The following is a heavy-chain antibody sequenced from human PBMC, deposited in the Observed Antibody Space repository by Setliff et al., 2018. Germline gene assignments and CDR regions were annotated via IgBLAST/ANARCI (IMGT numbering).Heavy chain of an antibody. V-gene: IGHV1-18*01. CDR3: LRLVRYCTKIACQATSGDEV. D-gene: IGHD2-8*01. CDR1: GYTLSNSI. Sequence: SVKVSCQASGYTLSNSILSWVRQAPGQGLEWVGWISAYNGKTYFAQKFQDRITLTTDTSTNTGYLELRGLRSDDTAVYYCLRLVRYCTKIACQATSGDEVWGLGTLVTVSS. CDR2: ISAYNGKT. J-gene: IGHJ4*02.